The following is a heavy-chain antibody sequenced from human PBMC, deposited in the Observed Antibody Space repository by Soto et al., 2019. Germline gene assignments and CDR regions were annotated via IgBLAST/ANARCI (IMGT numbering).Heavy chain of an antibody. V-gene: IGHV1-69*06. CDR3: ARDSSYYYYDSSGPWYYYGMDV. CDR2: IIPIFGTA. CDR1: GGNFSSYA. D-gene: IGHD3-22*01. Sequence: SVKVSCKASGGNFSSYAISWVRQAPGQGLEWMGGIIPIFGTANYAQKSQGRVTITADKSTSTAYMELSSLRSEDTAVYYCARDSSYYYYDSSGPWYYYGMDVWGQGTTVTVSS. J-gene: IGHJ6*02.